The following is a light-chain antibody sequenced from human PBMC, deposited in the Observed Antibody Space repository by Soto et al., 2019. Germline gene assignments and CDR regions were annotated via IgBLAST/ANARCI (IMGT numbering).Light chain of an antibody. Sequence: EIVLTQSPATLSLSPGERATLSCRASQSVRNDLVWYHQKPGQAPRVLIYSASNRATGIPARFSGSGSGTDFTLTISSLEPDDFAVYYCQQRTNWPPNFGGGTKVEMK. V-gene: IGKV3-11*01. CDR1: QSVRND. J-gene: IGKJ4*01. CDR3: QQRTNWPPN. CDR2: SAS.